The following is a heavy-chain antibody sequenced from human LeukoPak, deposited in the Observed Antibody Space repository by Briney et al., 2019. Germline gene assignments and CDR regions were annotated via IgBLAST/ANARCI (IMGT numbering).Heavy chain of an antibody. Sequence: ASVKVSCKVSGYTLTELSMHWVRQAPGQGLEWMGWINPNSGGTNYPQKFQGRVTMTEDTSTDTAYMELSSLRSEDTAVYYCATDSYGSGSYYNPGGAHWGQGTLVTVSS. J-gene: IGHJ4*02. CDR3: ATDSYGSGSYYNPGGAH. V-gene: IGHV1-24*01. CDR1: GYTLTELS. CDR2: INPNSGGT. D-gene: IGHD3-10*01.